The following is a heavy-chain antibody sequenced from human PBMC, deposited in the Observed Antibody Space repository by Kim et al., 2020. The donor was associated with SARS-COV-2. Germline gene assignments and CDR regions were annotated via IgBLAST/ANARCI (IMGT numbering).Heavy chain of an antibody. D-gene: IGHD1-26*01. CDR3: ARDHRSGSYYANNDY. J-gene: IGHJ4*02. CDR1: GYTFTGYY. V-gene: IGHV1-2*06. Sequence: ASVKVSCKASGYTFTGYYMHWVRQAPGQGLEWMGRINPNSGGTNYAQKFQGRVTMTRDTSISTAYMELSRLRSDDTAVYDCARDHRSGSYYANNDYWGQGTLVAVSS. CDR2: INPNSGGT.